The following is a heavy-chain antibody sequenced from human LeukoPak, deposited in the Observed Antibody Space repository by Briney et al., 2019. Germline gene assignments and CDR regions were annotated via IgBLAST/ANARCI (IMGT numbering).Heavy chain of an antibody. V-gene: IGHV1-69*06. D-gene: IGHD3-22*01. Sequence: ASVKVSCKASGGTFSSYAISWVRQAPGQGLEWMGGIIPIFGTANYAQKFQGRVTITADKSTSTAYMELSSLRSEDTAVYYCARAEWYYDSSGYYYDWGQGTLVTVSS. CDR2: IIPIFGTA. CDR3: ARAEWYYDSSGYYYD. CDR1: GGTFSSYA. J-gene: IGHJ4*02.